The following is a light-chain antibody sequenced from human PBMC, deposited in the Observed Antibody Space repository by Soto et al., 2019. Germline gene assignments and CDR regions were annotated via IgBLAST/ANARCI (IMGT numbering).Light chain of an antibody. CDR1: SSNMGAGYE. Sequence: QSVLTQPPSVSGAPGQRVTISCTGSSSNMGAGYEVHWYRQVPGTAPELLMYGNIYRPTRFPDRFSGSKSGASVSLVITGLQAEDEADYHCHSYDSSLSGVVFGGGTKLTVL. CDR2: GNI. V-gene: IGLV1-40*01. CDR3: HSYDSSLSGVV. J-gene: IGLJ3*02.